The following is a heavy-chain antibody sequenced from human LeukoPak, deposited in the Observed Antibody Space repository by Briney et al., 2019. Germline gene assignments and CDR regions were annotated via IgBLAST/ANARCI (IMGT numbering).Heavy chain of an antibody. Sequence: ASVKVSCKASGYTFTSYAISWVRQAPGQGLEWMGGIIPIFGTANYAQKFQGRVTITADESTSTAYMELSSLRSEDTAVYYCARGAGDNWKELYYFDYWGQGTLVTVSS. V-gene: IGHV1-69*13. CDR1: GYTFTSYA. CDR3: ARGAGDNWKELYYFDY. D-gene: IGHD1-20*01. CDR2: IIPIFGTA. J-gene: IGHJ4*02.